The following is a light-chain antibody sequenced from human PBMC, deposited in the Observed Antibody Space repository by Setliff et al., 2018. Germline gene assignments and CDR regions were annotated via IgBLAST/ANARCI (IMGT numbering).Light chain of an antibody. V-gene: IGLV2-14*03. Sequence: QSVLTQPASVSGSPGQSITISCSGTSNDVGSYDFVSWYQQHPGKAPKLIIYDVSNRPSGVSDRFSGSKAGNTASLTISGLQAGDEADYYCSSYADSNIFLFGTGTKVTVL. CDR2: DVS. CDR3: SSYADSNIFL. CDR1: SNDVGSYDF. J-gene: IGLJ1*01.